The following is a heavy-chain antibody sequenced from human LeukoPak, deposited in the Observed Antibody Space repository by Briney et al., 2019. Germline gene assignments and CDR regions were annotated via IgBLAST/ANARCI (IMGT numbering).Heavy chain of an antibody. CDR3: AKRRGRGIAAAGTFDY. CDR2: XSGSGGST. V-gene: IGHV3-23*01. Sequence: GGSLRLSCAASGFTFSSYAMSWVRQAPGKGLXXXXXXSGSGGSTYYADSVKGRFTISRDNSKDTLYLQMNSLRAEDTAVYYCAKRRGRGIAAAGTFDYWGQGTLVTVSS. J-gene: IGHJ4*02. CDR1: GFTFSSYA. D-gene: IGHD6-13*01.